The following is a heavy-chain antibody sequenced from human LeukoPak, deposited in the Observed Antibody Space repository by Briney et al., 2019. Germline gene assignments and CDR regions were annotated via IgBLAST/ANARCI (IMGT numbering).Heavy chain of an antibody. CDR1: GGSFSGYY. J-gene: IGHJ3*02. CDR2: INHSGST. Sequence: KPSETLSLTCAVYGGSFSGYYWSWIRQPPGKGLEWIGEINHSGSTNYNPSLKSRVTISVDTSKNQFSLKLSSVTAADTAAYYCARGDYDSSGYYPYAFDIWGQGTMVTVSS. CDR3: ARGDYDSSGYYPYAFDI. D-gene: IGHD3-22*01. V-gene: IGHV4-34*01.